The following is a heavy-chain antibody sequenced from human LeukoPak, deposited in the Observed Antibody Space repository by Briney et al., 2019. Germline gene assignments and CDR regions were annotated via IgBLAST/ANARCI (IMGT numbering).Heavy chain of an antibody. CDR2: IYASGNT. CDR1: GGSINSYY. J-gene: IGHJ5*02. CDR3: ARALRFLEWSAVDP. V-gene: IGHV4-4*07. D-gene: IGHD3-3*01. Sequence: PSETLSLTCTVSGGSINSYYWSWVRQPAGKGLEWIGRIYASGNTNYNPSLKGRVTMTVDTSKNQFSLKLSSVTAADTAVYYCARALRFLEWSAVDPWGQGTLVTVSS.